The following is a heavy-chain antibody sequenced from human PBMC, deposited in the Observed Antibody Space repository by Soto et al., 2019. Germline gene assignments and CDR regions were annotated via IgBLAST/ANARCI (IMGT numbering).Heavy chain of an antibody. Sequence: EVQLVESGGGLVKPGGSLRLSCAASGFTFRSYSINWVRQAPGKGLEWVSSISGSSSFIYYADSVKGRFTISRDNAKNSLYLQMNSLRAEDTAVYYCAILPYALRFDPWGQGTLVTVSS. CDR1: GFTFRSYS. D-gene: IGHD2-2*01. J-gene: IGHJ5*02. CDR2: ISGSSSFI. CDR3: AILPYALRFDP. V-gene: IGHV3-21*06.